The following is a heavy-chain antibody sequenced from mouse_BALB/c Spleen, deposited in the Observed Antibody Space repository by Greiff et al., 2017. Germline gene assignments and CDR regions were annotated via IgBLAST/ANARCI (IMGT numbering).Heavy chain of an antibody. D-gene: IGHD2-14*01. Sequence: VQLQQSGAELAKPGASVKMSCKASGYTFTSYWMHWVKQRPGQGLEWIGYINPSTGYTEYNQKFKDKATLTADKSSSTAYMQLSSLTSEDSAVYYCARSGYRSFDYWGQGTTLTVSS. CDR3: ARSGYRSFDY. V-gene: IGHV1-7*01. CDR1: GYTFTSYW. CDR2: INPSTGYT. J-gene: IGHJ2*01.